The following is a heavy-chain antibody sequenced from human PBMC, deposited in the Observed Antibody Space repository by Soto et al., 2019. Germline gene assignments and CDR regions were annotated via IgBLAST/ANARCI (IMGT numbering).Heavy chain of an antibody. CDR3: ARAPLGYYGSGSYYNGYNWFDP. Sequence: ASVKVSCKASGYTFTSYGISWVRQAPGQGLEWMGWISAYNGNTNYAQKLQGRVTMTTDTSTSTAYMELRSLRSDDTAVYYCARAPLGYYGSGSYYNGYNWFDPWGQGTLVTVSS. V-gene: IGHV1-18*01. CDR1: GYTFTSYG. D-gene: IGHD3-10*01. CDR2: ISAYNGNT. J-gene: IGHJ5*02.